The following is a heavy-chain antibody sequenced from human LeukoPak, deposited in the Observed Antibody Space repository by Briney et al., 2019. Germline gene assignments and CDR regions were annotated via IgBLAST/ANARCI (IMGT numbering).Heavy chain of an antibody. Sequence: ASVKVSCKASGYTFTGYFMHWVRQAPGQGLEWMGWINPNSGGTNYAQKFQGRVTMTRDTSISTAYMELNRLTSDDTAVYYCARDTGFPFFDFWGHGALVTVSS. CDR2: INPNSGGT. CDR1: GYTFTGYF. J-gene: IGHJ4*01. CDR3: ARDTGFPFFDF. V-gene: IGHV1-2*02.